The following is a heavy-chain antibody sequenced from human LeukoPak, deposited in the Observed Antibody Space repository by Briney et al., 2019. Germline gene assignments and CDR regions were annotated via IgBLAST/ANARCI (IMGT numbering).Heavy chain of an antibody. D-gene: IGHD6-19*01. CDR3: ARYYSGWFYFDY. V-gene: IGHV4-59*01. CDR2: IYYSGST. CDR1: GGSISSYY. Sequence: SETLSLTCTVSGGSISSYYWSWMRQPPGKGLEWIGYIYYSGSTNYNPSLKSRVTISVDTSKNQFSLKLSSVTAADTAVYYCARYYSGWFYFDYWGQGTLVTVSS. J-gene: IGHJ4*02.